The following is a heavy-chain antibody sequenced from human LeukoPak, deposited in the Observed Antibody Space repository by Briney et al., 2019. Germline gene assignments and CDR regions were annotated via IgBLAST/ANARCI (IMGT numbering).Heavy chain of an antibody. Sequence: SGRDTFYADSVKGRFTISRDNAKNSLYLQMNSLRAEDTAVYYCARDQFAGGDRYCSSTSCYSGRGRAFDIWGQGTMVTVSS. V-gene: IGHV3-11*06. CDR2: SGRDT. J-gene: IGHJ3*02. CDR3: ARDQFAGGDRYCSSTSCYSGRGRAFDI. D-gene: IGHD2-2*01.